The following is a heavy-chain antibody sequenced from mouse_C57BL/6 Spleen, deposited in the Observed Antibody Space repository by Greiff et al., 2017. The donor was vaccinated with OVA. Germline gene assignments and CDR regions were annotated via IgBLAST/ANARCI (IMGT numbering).Heavy chain of an antibody. D-gene: IGHD1-1*01. Sequence: EVKLMESGGGLVKPGGSLKLSCAASGFTFSSYALSWVRQTPEKRLEWVATISDGGSYTYYPDNVKGRFTISRDNAKNNLYLQMSHLKSEDTAMYYWARDGDYGSGYFDVWGTGTTVTVSS. CDR2: ISDGGSYT. CDR3: ARDGDYGSGYFDV. CDR1: GFTFSSYA. V-gene: IGHV5-4*01. J-gene: IGHJ1*03.